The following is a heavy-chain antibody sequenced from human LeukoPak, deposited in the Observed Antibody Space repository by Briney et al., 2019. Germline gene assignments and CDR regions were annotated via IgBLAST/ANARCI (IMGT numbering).Heavy chain of an antibody. V-gene: IGHV4-39*01. D-gene: IGHD3-22*01. Sequence: SETLSLTCTVSGGSISSSSYYCGWIRQPPGKGLEWIGSIYYSGSSYYKTSLKSRVTISVDTSKNQFSLKLSSVTAADTAVYYCARTYYYDSSGYYYFDYWGQGTLVTVSS. CDR1: GGSISSSSYY. J-gene: IGHJ4*02. CDR2: IYYSGSS. CDR3: ARTYYYDSSGYYYFDY.